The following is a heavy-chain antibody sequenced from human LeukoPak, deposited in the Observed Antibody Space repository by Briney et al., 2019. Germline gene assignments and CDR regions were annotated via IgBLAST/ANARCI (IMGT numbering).Heavy chain of an antibody. CDR2: MNPNNGNT. CDR3: ARVTELEYSSGRERAYDY. D-gene: IGHD6-19*01. CDR1: GYTFTSYD. V-gene: IGHV1-18*01. Sequence: ASVKVSCKASGYTFTSYDINWVRQATGQGLEWMGWMNPNNGNTNYAQKLQGRVTMTTDTSTSTAYMELRSLRSDDTAVYYCARVTELEYSSGRERAYDYWGQGTLVTVSS. J-gene: IGHJ4*02.